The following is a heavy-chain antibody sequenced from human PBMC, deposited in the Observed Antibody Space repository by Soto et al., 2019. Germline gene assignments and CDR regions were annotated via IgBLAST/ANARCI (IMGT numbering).Heavy chain of an antibody. CDR3: AKDPHIADGAAAGTDRGRGGDY. D-gene: IGHD6-13*01. V-gene: IGHV3-23*01. CDR1: GFTFSSYA. J-gene: IGHJ4*02. Sequence: GGSLRLSCAASGFTFSSYAMSWVRQAPGKGLEWVSAISGSGGSTYYADSVKGRFTISRDNSKNTLYLQMNSLRAENTAVYYCAKDPHIADGAAAGTDRGRGGDYWGQGTLVTVSS. CDR2: ISGSGGST.